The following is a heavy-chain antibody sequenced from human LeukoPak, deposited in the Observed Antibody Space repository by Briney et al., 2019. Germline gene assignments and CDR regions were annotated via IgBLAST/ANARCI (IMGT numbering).Heavy chain of an antibody. J-gene: IGHJ4*02. V-gene: IGHV3-30*02. CDR3: AKDGSWSCTD. CDR1: GFTFINFA. D-gene: IGHD2-8*02. CDR2: IAHHGNNK. Sequence: GGSLRLSCAASGFTFINFAIHRVRQGPGTGLEWVAYIAHHGNNKYYANSVKGRFTISRDNSKRTLYLQMNSLRADDTAVYYCAKDGSWSCTDWGQGTLVTVSS.